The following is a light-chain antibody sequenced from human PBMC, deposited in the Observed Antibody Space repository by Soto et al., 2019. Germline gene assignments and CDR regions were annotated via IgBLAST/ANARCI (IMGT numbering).Light chain of an antibody. Sequence: AIRMTQSPSSLSASTGDRVTITCRASQGISSYLAWYQQKPGKAPKLLIYAASTLQSGVPSRFSGSGSGTDVTLTISCLQSEDFATYYCQQYYSYTQLTFGGGTKVEIK. CDR1: QGISSY. CDR2: AAS. J-gene: IGKJ4*01. CDR3: QQYYSYTQLT. V-gene: IGKV1-8*01.